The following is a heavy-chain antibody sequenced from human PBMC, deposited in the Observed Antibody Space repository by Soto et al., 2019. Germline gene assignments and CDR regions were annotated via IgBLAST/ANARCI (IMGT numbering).Heavy chain of an antibody. CDR2: ISSDSLGT. D-gene: IGHD3-3*01. CDR1: GFSFSSYS. J-gene: IGHJ4*02. CDR3: ARDRRGGLEPHFDY. V-gene: IGHV3-48*01. Sequence: HPGGSLRLSCRASGFSFSSYSIDWVRQAPGKSLEWIAYISSDSLGTYYAASVRGRFTVSRENVKNEVYLQMASLRGEDTGVYYCARDRRGGLEPHFDYWGPGTLVTVSS.